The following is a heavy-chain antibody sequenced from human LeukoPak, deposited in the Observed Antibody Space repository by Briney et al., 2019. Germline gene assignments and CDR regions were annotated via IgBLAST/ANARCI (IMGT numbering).Heavy chain of an antibody. CDR1: GGSITDHF. CDR3: ARRFRTSASGILHHDAYDI. D-gene: IGHD3-10*01. CDR2: IYGSP. V-gene: IGHV4-4*09. Sequence: SETLSLTCTVSGGSITDHFWGWIRHTPGMGLEWIGHIYGSPTYNPSLKSRVTISDDTSENQIFLQMTSVTAADTAIYCCARRFRTSASGILHHDAYDIWGPGTEVIVSS. J-gene: IGHJ3*02.